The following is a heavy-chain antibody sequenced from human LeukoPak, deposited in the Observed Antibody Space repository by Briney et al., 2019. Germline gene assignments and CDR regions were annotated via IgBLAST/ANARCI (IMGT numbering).Heavy chain of an antibody. D-gene: IGHD3-10*01. V-gene: IGHV4-39*07. J-gene: IGHJ3*02. CDR3: ARDQASLLLWFGESKDAFDI. CDR2: IYYSGST. CDR1: GGSISINSYY. Sequence: SETLSLTCTVSGGSISINSYYWGWIRQPPGKGLEWIGSIYYSGSTYYNPSLKSRVTISVDTSKNQFSLKLSSVTAADTAVYYCARDQASLLLWFGESKDAFDIWGQGTMVTVSS.